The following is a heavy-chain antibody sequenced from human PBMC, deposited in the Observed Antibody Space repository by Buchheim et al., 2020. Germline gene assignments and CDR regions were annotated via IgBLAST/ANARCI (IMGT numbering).Heavy chain of an antibody. CDR3: TRGLKDWYFDF. J-gene: IGHJ2*01. CDR1: GFSFSDSA. Sequence: EVQLVESGGGLVQPGGSLKLSCAASGFSFSDSAMHWVRQASGKGLEWVGRIRSKPNSYATANAASVKGRFTISRDDSKNTAYVQMNSLKTEDTAVYYCTRGLKDWYFDFWGRGTL. CDR2: IRSKPNSYAT. V-gene: IGHV3-73*02.